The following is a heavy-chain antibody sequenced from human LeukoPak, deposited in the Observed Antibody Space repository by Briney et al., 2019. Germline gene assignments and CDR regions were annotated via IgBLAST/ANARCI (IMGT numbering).Heavy chain of an antibody. Sequence: GGSLRLSCAASGFTFSSYAMSWVRQAPGKGLEWVSAISGSGGTTYYADSVKGRFAISRDNSKNTLYLQMYSLRAEDTAVYYCAKPQVLPPKWFDPWGQGTLVTVSS. CDR1: GFTFSSYA. CDR2: ISGSGGTT. CDR3: AKPQVLPPKWFDP. V-gene: IGHV3-23*01. J-gene: IGHJ5*02.